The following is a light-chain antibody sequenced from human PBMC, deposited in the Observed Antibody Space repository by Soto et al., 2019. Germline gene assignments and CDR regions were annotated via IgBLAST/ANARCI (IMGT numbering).Light chain of an antibody. J-gene: IGKJ1*01. CDR1: QSISSW. Sequence: DIQMTQSPSTLSASVGGRVTITCRASQSISSWLAWYQQKPGKAPKLLIYDASSLESGVPSRFSGSGSGTEFTLTISCLQPDDSATYYCHQYNSYSWTFGQGTKV. V-gene: IGKV1-5*01. CDR3: HQYNSYSWT. CDR2: DAS.